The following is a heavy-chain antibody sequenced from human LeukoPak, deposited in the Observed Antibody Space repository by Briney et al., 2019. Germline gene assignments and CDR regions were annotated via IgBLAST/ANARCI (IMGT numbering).Heavy chain of an antibody. D-gene: IGHD3-9*01. V-gene: IGHV3-11*04. CDR2: ISSGGTTI. CDR1: GFTFSDYY. Sequence: GGSLRLSCAASGFTFSDYYMTWIRQAPGKGLEWVTYISSGGTTISYADSVKGRFTISRDNSKNTLYLQMNSLRAEDTAVYYCAKDLRYSSPYYFDYWGQGTLVTVSS. CDR3: AKDLRYSSPYYFDY. J-gene: IGHJ4*02.